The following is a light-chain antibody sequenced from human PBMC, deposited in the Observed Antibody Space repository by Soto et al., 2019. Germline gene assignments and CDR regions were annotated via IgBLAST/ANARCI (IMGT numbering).Light chain of an antibody. V-gene: IGKV1-5*03. CDR2: KVS. J-gene: IGKJ1*01. CDR3: QQYNSYGT. Sequence: PSTLSASVGDRVTITCRASQSFNNWLAWYQQKPGEAPKLLIYKVSNLESGVPSRFSGSGSGTEFTLTISSLQPDDFATYYCQQYNSYGTLGQGTKVDIK. CDR1: QSFNNW.